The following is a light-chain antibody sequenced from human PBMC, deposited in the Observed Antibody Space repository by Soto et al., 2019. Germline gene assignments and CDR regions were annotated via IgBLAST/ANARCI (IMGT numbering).Light chain of an antibody. J-gene: IGLJ1*01. V-gene: IGLV1-44*01. CDR3: ATWDDSLNGYV. CDR1: TYNIGSNP. Sequence: QAVVTQPPSASGTPGQRVTISCSGDTYNIGSNPVDWYQQLPGTAPKQLIYTNDQRPSGVPDRFSGSKSGTSASLAIGGLQSEDEADYYCATWDDSLNGYVFGTGTKLTVL. CDR2: TND.